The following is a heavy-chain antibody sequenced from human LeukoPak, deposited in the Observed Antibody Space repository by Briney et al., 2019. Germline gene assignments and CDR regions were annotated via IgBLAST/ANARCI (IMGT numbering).Heavy chain of an antibody. CDR2: ISYDGSNK. CDR3: AKLIVATMTDPFDY. J-gene: IGHJ4*02. D-gene: IGHD5-12*01. CDR1: GFTFSSYG. V-gene: IGHV3-30*18. Sequence: PGRSLRLSCAASGFTFSSYGMHWVRQAPGKGLEWVAVISYDGSNKYYADSVKGRFTISRDNSKNTLYLQMNSLRAEDTAVYYCAKLIVATMTDPFDYWGQGTLVTVSS.